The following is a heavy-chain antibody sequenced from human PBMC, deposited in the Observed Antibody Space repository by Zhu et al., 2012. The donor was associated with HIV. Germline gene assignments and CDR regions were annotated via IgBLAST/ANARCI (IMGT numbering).Heavy chain of an antibody. CDR2: IYYTGST. CDR3: ARLHTWGYEEFRP. J-gene: IGHJ5*02. V-gene: IGHV4-59*01. D-gene: IGHD3-16*01. Sequence: QVQLQESGPGLVEPSETLSLTCTVSGGSISTYYYAWIRQPPARGLEWIGYIYYTGSTTYNPSLKSRVTMSLETPKNQFSLRLSSVTAADTAVYYCARLHTWGYEEFRPWGQGTLVTVSS. CDR1: GGSISTYY.